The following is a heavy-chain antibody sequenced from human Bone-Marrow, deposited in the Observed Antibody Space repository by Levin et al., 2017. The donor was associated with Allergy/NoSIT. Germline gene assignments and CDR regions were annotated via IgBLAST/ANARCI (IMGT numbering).Heavy chain of an antibody. CDR1: GFTFSDYY. Sequence: KSGGSLRLSCAASGFTFSDYYISWIRQAPGKGLEWVSFISTSSTYTNYAGSVRGRFTISRDNAKNSLFLQMNSLRAEDTAIYYCARGRYIAYESGDDYFDYWGQGTLVAVSS. J-gene: IGHJ4*02. CDR3: ARGRYIAYESGDDYFDY. CDR2: ISTSSTYT. V-gene: IGHV3-11*05. D-gene: IGHD5-12*01.